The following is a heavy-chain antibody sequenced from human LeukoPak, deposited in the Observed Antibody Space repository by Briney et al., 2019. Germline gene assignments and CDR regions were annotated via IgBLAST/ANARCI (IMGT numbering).Heavy chain of an antibody. J-gene: IGHJ4*02. Sequence: SETLSLTCTVSGGSISSSSYYWGWIRQPPGKGLEWIGSIYYSGSTYYNPSLKSRVTISVDTSKNQFSLKLSSVTAADTAVYYCAGGGTGVGATTAYFDYWGQGTLVTVSS. CDR3: AGGGTGVGATTAYFDY. D-gene: IGHD1-26*01. CDR1: GGSISSSSYY. V-gene: IGHV4-39*07. CDR2: IYYSGST.